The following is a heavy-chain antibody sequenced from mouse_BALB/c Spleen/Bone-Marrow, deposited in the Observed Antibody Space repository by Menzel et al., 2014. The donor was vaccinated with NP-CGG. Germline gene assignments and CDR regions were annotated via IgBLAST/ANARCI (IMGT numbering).Heavy chain of an antibody. Sequence: EVKLVESGGGLVQPGGSLKISCAASGFTFSSYGMSWVRQTPDKRLDLVATINSNGGSTYYPDSVKGRFTISRDNAKNTLYQQMSSLKSEDTAVYYCAGDNYYDYDGFAYWGQGTLVTVSA. D-gene: IGHD2-4*01. J-gene: IGHJ3*01. CDR1: GFTFSSYG. V-gene: IGHV5-6-3*01. CDR3: AGDNYYDYDGFAY. CDR2: INSNGGST.